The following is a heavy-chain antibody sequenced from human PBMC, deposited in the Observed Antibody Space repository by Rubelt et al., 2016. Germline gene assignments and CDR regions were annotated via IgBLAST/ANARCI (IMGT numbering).Heavy chain of an antibody. J-gene: IGHJ4*02. D-gene: IGHD5-18*01. V-gene: IGHV4-59*01. CDR2: IYYGGST. CDR3: ARGQLWLDY. Sequence: RQPPGKGLEWIGYIYYGGSTNYNPSLKSRVTISVDTSKNQFSLKLSSVTAADTAVYYCARGQLWLDYWGQGTLVTVSS.